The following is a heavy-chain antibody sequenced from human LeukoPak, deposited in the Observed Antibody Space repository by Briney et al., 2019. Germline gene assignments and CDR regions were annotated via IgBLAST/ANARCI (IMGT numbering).Heavy chain of an antibody. D-gene: IGHD6-25*01. Sequence: GGSLRLSCAASGFTFDDYAMHWVRHAPGKGLEWVSGIRWNSDTKAYADSVKGRFTISRDSAKNSLYLEMNSLRPEDTALYYCAKSRLMTLSYWYFDLWGRGTLVTVSS. J-gene: IGHJ2*01. CDR1: GFTFDDYA. CDR3: AKSRLMTLSYWYFDL. CDR2: IRWNSDTK. V-gene: IGHV3-9*01.